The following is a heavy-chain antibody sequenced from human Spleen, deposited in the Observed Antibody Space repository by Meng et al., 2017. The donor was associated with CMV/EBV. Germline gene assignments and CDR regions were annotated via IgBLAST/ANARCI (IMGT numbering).Heavy chain of an antibody. J-gene: IGHJ6*02. V-gene: IGHV3-48*04. Sequence: GGSLRLSCAASGFIFSNYALSWVRQAPGKGLEWVSSISSSSSTIYYADSVKGRFTISRDNAKNSLYLQMNSLRAEDTAVYYCARDYEDCSGGSCIYYYYYGMDVWGQGTTVTVSS. D-gene: IGHD2-15*01. CDR1: GFIFSNYA. CDR2: ISSSSSTI. CDR3: ARDYEDCSGGSCIYYYYYGMDV.